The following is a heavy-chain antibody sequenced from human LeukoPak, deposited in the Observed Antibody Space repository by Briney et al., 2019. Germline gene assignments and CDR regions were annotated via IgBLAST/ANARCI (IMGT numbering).Heavy chain of an antibody. D-gene: IGHD2-21*02. CDR1: GGSISSSSYY. CDR3: ARVHGLYCGGDCSPGGFDY. J-gene: IGHJ4*02. V-gene: IGHV4-39*07. Sequence: SETLSLTCTVSGGSISSSSYYWGWIRQPPGKGLEWIGSIYYSGSTYYNPSLKSRVTISVDTSKNQFSLKLSSVTAADTAVYYCARVHGLYCGGDCSPGGFDYWGQGTLVTVSS. CDR2: IYYSGST.